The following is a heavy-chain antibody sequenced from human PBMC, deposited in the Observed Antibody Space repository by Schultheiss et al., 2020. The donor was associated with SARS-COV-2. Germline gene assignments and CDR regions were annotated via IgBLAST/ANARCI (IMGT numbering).Heavy chain of an antibody. CDR2: IYTSGST. V-gene: IGHV4-59*10. J-gene: IGHJ5*02. CDR3: ARQPPKDRWFDP. Sequence: SETLSLTCAVYGGSFSAYYWSWIRQPAGKGLEWIGRIYTSGSTNYNPSLKSRVTISVDTSKKQFSLKLSSVTAADTAVYYCARQPPKDRWFDPWGQGTLVTVSS. D-gene: IGHD2-15*01. CDR1: GGSFSAYY.